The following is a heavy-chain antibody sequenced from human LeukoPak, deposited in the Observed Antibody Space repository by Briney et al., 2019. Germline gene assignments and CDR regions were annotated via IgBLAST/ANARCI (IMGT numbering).Heavy chain of an antibody. CDR2: INHSGST. D-gene: IGHD6-19*01. CDR1: RFTFSSYA. V-gene: IGHV4-34*01. J-gene: IGHJ4*02. CDR3: ARGHSSGWYDY. Sequence: GSLRLSCAASRFTFSSYAMSWIRQPPGKGLEWIGEINHSGSTNYNPSLKSRVTISVDTSKNQFSLKLSSVTAADTAVYYCARGHSSGWYDYWGQGTLVTVSS.